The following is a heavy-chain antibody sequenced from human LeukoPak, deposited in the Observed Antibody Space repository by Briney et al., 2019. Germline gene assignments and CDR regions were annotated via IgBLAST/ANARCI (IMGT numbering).Heavy chain of an antibody. CDR3: ARDPRWELNPNLDY. J-gene: IGHJ4*02. Sequence: GGSLRLSCAASVFTFSSYSMNWVRQAPGKGLEWVSSISSSSSYIYYADSVKGRFTISRDNAKNSLYLQMNSLRAEDTAVYYRARDPRWELNPNLDYWGQGTLVTVSS. D-gene: IGHD1-26*01. CDR2: ISSSSSYI. V-gene: IGHV3-21*01. CDR1: VFTFSSYS.